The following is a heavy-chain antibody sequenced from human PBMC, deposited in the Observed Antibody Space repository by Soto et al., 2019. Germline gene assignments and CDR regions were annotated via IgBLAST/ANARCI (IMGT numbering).Heavy chain of an antibody. CDR1: GCSISSSNW. D-gene: IGHD2-2*01. J-gene: IGHJ3*02. CDR2: IYYSGSA. Sequence: SETLSLTCAVSGCSISSSNWWGWIRQPPGKGLEWIGNIYYSGSAYYNPSLKSRVTMSVDTSKNQFSLKLTSVTAVDTAVYYCARGDYAKAFDIWGQGTTVTVSS. CDR3: ARGDYAKAFDI. V-gene: IGHV4-28*03.